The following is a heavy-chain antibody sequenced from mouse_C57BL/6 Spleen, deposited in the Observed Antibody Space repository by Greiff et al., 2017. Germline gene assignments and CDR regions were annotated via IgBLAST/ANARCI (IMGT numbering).Heavy chain of an antibody. D-gene: IGHD2-4*01. Sequence: VQLQQSGPELVKPGASVKISCKASGYTFTDYYMNWVKQSHGKSLEWIGDINPNNGGTSYNQKFKGKATLTVDKSSSTAYMELRSLTSEDSAVYYCASLYDYDEDWYFDVWGTGTTVTVSS. CDR3: ASLYDYDEDWYFDV. V-gene: IGHV1-26*01. J-gene: IGHJ1*03. CDR2: INPNNGGT. CDR1: GYTFTDYY.